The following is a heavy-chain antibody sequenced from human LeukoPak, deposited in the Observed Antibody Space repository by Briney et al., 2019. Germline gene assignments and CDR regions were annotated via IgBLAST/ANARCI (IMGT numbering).Heavy chain of an antibody. CDR3: TRGKLIVLVPAPI. CDR2: ISYDGTNE. Sequence: PGRSLRLSCAASGFTFSSYAMHWVRQAPGKGLEWVAVISYDGTNEDYADSVKGRFTISRDNSKNTLYLQMNSLRVEDTAVCYCTRGKLIVLVPAPIWGQGTMVTVSS. V-gene: IGHV3-30-3*01. CDR1: GFTFSSYA. D-gene: IGHD2-2*01. J-gene: IGHJ3*02.